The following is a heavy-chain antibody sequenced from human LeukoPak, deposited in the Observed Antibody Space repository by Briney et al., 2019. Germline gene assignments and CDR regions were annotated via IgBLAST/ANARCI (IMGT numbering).Heavy chain of an antibody. CDR2: ISYDGSNK. V-gene: IGHV3-30*18. D-gene: IGHD6-19*01. J-gene: IGHJ4*02. CDR1: GFTFSSYG. Sequence: GRSLRLSCAASGFTFSSYGMHGVRPAPAKGLAWVAVISYDGSNKYYADSVKGRFTISRDNSKNTLYLQMNSLRAEDTAVYYCANSPIGSSGWYDYWGQGTLVTVSS. CDR3: ANSPIGSSGWYDY.